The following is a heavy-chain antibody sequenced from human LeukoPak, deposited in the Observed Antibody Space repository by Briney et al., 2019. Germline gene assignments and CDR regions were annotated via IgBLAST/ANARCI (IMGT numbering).Heavy chain of an antibody. CDR2: IYTSGST. V-gene: IGHV4-61*02. Sequence: SETLSLTCTVSGGSISSGSYYWSWIRQPAGKGLEWIGRIYTSGSTNYNPSLKSRVTISVDTSKNQFSLRLNSVTAADTAVYYCARDGYIAADAFDIWGQGTMVTVSS. CDR1: GGSISSGSYY. CDR3: ARDGYIAADAFDI. D-gene: IGHD6-13*01. J-gene: IGHJ3*02.